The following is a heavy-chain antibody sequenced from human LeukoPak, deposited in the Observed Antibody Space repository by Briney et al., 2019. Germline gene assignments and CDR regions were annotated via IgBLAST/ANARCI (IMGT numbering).Heavy chain of an antibody. V-gene: IGHV3-21*01. J-gene: IGHJ3*02. Sequence: PGGSLRLSCAASGFTFTSYSMNWVRQAPGKGLEWVSSISSSSSYIDYADSVKGRFTISRDNAKNSLYLQMNSLRAEDTAVYYCARAYSPPWITASYAFDIWGQGTMVTVSS. CDR1: GFTFTSYS. CDR2: ISSSSSYI. D-gene: IGHD5-12*01. CDR3: ARAYSPPWITASYAFDI.